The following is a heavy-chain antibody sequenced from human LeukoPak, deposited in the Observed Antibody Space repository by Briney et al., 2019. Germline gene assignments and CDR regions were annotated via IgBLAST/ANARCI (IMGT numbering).Heavy chain of an antibody. V-gene: IGHV3-74*01. Sequence: PGGSLRLSCAASGFTFINYWMHWVRHAPGKGLVWVSRVNSDGSTTRYADSVKGRFTISKDNAKNTLYLQMNSLRAEDTALYYCARGGIYGDYDYWGQGTLVTVSS. J-gene: IGHJ4*02. CDR2: VNSDGSTT. CDR1: GFTFINYW. D-gene: IGHD4-17*01. CDR3: ARGGIYGDYDY.